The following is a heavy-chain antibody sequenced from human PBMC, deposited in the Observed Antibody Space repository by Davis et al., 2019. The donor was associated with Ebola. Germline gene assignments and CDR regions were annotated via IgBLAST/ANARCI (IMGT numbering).Heavy chain of an antibody. CDR2: IKQDGSER. CDR3: AKQRGVGAIDYDY. Sequence: GESLKISCAASGFSFTNYAMHWVRQAPGKGLEWVANIKQDGSERFYVDSVKGRFTISRDNAKNSLYLHMNSLRADDTAVYYCAKQRGVGAIDYDYWGRGTVVTVSS. J-gene: IGHJ4*02. CDR1: GFSFTNYA. V-gene: IGHV3-7*03. D-gene: IGHD1-26*01.